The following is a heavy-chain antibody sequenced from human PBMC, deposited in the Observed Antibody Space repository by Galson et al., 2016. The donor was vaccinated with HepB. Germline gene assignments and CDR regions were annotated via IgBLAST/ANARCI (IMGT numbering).Heavy chain of an antibody. CDR1: GNTFSPYA. D-gene: IGHD3-22*01. J-gene: IGHJ5*02. CDR2: ISAGNGNT. Sequence: SVKVSCKASGNTFSPYAMHWVRQAPGQRLEWMGWISAGNGNTKYSQKFQGRVTISRDTSASTAYMELSSLGSEDTAVYYCARDRSDYYDSSGHYYDNWLDPWGQGTLVTVSS. CDR3: ARDRSDYYDSSGHYYDNWLDP. V-gene: IGHV1-3*01.